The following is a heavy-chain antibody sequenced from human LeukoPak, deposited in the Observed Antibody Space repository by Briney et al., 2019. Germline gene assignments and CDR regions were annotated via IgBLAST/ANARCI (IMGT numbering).Heavy chain of an antibody. J-gene: IGHJ3*02. D-gene: IGHD6-13*01. CDR1: GGSISSYY. CDR2: IYYSGST. Sequence: SETLSLTCSVSGGSISSYYWSWIRQPPGKGLEWIGYIYYSGSTNYNPSLKSRVTISVDTSKNQFSLKLSSVTAADTAVYYCASCIAARTDAFDIWGQGTMVTVSS. CDR3: ASCIAARTDAFDI. V-gene: IGHV4-59*01.